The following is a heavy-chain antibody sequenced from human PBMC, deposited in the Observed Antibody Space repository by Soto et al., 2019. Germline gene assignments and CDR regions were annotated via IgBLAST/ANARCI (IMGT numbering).Heavy chain of an antibody. CDR2: ISSSSSYI. Sequence: EVQLVESGGGLVKPGGSLRLSCAASGFTFSSYSMNWVRQAPGKGLEWVSSISSSSSYIYYADSVKGRFTISRDNAKNSLYLQMSSLRAEDTAVYYCARDFPLGYCSSTSCYFLDYWGQGTLVTVSS. V-gene: IGHV3-21*01. CDR3: ARDFPLGYCSSTSCYFLDY. D-gene: IGHD2-2*01. CDR1: GFTFSSYS. J-gene: IGHJ4*02.